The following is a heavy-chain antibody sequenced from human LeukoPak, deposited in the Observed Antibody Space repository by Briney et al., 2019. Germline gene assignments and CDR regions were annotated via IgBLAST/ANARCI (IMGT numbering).Heavy chain of an antibody. D-gene: IGHD2-2*01. J-gene: IGHJ5*02. V-gene: IGHV1-2*02. CDR1: GYTLTGYY. CDR3: ARPCGSTSGRTRTYNWFDP. CDR2: INPNSGGT. Sequence: ASVKVSCKASGYTLTGYYMHWVRQAPGQGLEWMGWINPNSGGTNYAQKFQGRVTMTRDTSISTAYMELSRLRSDDTAVYYCARPCGSTSGRTRTYNWFDPWGQGTLVTVSS.